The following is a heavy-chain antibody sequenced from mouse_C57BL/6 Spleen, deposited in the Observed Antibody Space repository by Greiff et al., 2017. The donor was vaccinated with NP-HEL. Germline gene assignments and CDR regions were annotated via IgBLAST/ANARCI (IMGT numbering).Heavy chain of an antibody. CDR3: ARTVVDYWYFDV. Sequence: EVKLMESGPGLVKPSQSLSLTCSVTGYSITSGYYWNWIRQFPGNKREWMGYISYDGSNNYNPSLKNRISITRDTSKNQFFLKLNSVTTEDTATYYCARTVVDYWYFDVWGTGTTVTVSS. J-gene: IGHJ1*03. V-gene: IGHV3-6*01. CDR1: GYSITSGYY. CDR2: ISYDGSN. D-gene: IGHD1-1*01.